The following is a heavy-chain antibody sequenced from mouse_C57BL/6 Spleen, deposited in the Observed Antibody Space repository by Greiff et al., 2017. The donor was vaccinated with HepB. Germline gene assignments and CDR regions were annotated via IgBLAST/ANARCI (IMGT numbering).Heavy chain of an antibody. V-gene: IGHV1-15*01. CDR3: TRSPLTRYFDY. Sequence: VQLQQSGADLVQPGASVTLSCKASGFTFTDYEMHWVKQTPVQGLEWIGAIDPETGGTAYNQKLKGPTILTADKSSSTAYMELRGLTSEDSAVYYCTRSPLTRYFDYWGQGTTLTVSS. J-gene: IGHJ2*01. CDR2: IDPETGGT. CDR1: GFTFTDYE.